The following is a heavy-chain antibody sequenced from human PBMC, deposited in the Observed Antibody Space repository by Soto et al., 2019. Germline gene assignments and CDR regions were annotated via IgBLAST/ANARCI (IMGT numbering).Heavy chain of an antibody. CDR2: INPNSGNI. Sequence: KVSCKASGNTFTSYDINWVRQATGHGLEWMGWINPNSGNIGYAQKFQGRVTMTRDTAIRTAYMEVSRLRSDDTAVYYCARGRASGSYYLLDYWGQGTLVTVSS. CDR1: GNTFTSYD. J-gene: IGHJ4*02. CDR3: ARGRASGSYYLLDY. D-gene: IGHD3-10*01. V-gene: IGHV1-8*01.